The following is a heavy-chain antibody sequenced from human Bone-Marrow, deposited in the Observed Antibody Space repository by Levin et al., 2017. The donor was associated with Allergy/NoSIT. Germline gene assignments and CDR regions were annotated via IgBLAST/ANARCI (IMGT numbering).Heavy chain of an antibody. D-gene: IGHD6-13*01. CDR2: IKQDGSEK. CDR3: ARRIAAAGNPVLYFDY. V-gene: IGHV3-7*03. Sequence: GESLKISCAASGFTFSSYWMSWVRQAPGKGLEWVANIKQDGSEKYYVDSVKGRFTISRDNAKNSLYLQMNSLRAEDTAVYYCARRIAAAGNPVLYFDYWGQGTLVTVSS. J-gene: IGHJ4*02. CDR1: GFTFSSYW.